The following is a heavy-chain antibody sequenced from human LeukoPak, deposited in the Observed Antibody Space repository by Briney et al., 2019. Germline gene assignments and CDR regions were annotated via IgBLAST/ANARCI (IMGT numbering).Heavy chain of an antibody. CDR2: TYYRSKWYN. CDR1: GDSVSSNSAA. CDR3: ARGSEGNYDRSGLAFDI. Sequence: SQTLSLTCAISGDSVSSNSAAWNWIRQSPSRGLEWLGRTYYRSKWYNDYAVSVKSRITINPDTSKNQFSLQLNSVTPEDTAVYYCARGSEGNYDRSGLAFDIWGQGTMVTVSS. V-gene: IGHV6-1*01. D-gene: IGHD3-22*01. J-gene: IGHJ3*02.